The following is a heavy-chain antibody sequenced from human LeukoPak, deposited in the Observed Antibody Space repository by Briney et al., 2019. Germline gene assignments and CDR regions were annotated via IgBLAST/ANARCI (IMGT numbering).Heavy chain of an antibody. CDR2: IYYSGST. J-gene: IGHJ4*02. Sequence: PSETLSLTCTVSGGSISSGGYYWSWIRQHPGKGLEWIGYIYYSGSTYYNPSLKSRVTISVGTSKNQFSLKLSSVTAADTAVYYCARGSSSSLPSDYWGQGTLVTVSS. V-gene: IGHV4-31*03. CDR1: GGSISSGGYY. D-gene: IGHD6-6*01. CDR3: ARGSSSSLPSDY.